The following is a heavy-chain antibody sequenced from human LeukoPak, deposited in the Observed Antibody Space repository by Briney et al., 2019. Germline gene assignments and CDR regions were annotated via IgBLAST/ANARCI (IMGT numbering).Heavy chain of an antibody. Sequence: RRASVKVSCKVSVYTLNELSIHGVRQAAGKGLEWMGGFDPEYGETVYAQKFQGRVTMAEDTSADTAYMELSSLRSEDTAVYYCAPLDFWVPSTWGQGTLVTVSS. CDR1: VYTLNELS. CDR3: APLDFWVPST. J-gene: IGHJ5*02. CDR2: FDPEYGET. V-gene: IGHV1-24*01. D-gene: IGHD3-3*01.